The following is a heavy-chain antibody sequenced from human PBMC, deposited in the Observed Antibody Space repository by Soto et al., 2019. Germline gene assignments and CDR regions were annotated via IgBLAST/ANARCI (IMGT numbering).Heavy chain of an antibody. CDR2: ISGSGGST. CDR1: GFTFSSYA. J-gene: IGHJ4*02. V-gene: IGHV3-23*01. CDR3: AKSPRPYYDFWSGYYTSEDYYFDY. D-gene: IGHD3-3*01. Sequence: SLRLSCAASGFTFSSYAMSWVRQAPGKGLEWVSAISGSGGSTYYADSVKGRFTISRDNSKNTLYLQMNSLRAEDTAVYYCAKSPRPYYDFWSGYYTSEDYYFDYWGQGTLVTVSS.